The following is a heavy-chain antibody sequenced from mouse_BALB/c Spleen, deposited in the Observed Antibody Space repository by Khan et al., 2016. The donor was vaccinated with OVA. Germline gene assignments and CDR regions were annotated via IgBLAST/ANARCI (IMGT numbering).Heavy chain of an antibody. V-gene: IGHV1-5*01. CDR1: GYSITSYW. CDR2: IYPGNSDA. D-gene: IGHD2-2*01. J-gene: IGHJ3*01. CDR3: ARWGYWFAY. Sequence: VQLQQSGTVLARPGASVNMSCKTSGYSITSYWMHWIKQRPGQGLEWIGAIYPGNSDANYNQKFKDKAKLTAVTSASTANMELSSLTDEDSALYYCARWGYWFAYWGQGTLVTVSA.